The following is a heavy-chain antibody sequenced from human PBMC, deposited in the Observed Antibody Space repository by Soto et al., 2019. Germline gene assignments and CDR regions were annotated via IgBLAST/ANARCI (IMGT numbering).Heavy chain of an antibody. D-gene: IGHD2-21*01. CDR3: ANRAHSIRPDDY. V-gene: IGHV3-53*01. CDR1: GFSVTANY. J-gene: IGHJ4*02. CDR2: IYSGGST. Sequence: GGSLRLSCEVSGFSVTANYMSWVRQAPGKGLEWVSVIYSGGSTYYIDSVKGRFTISRDNSKNTLYLQMNSLRAEDTAVYYCANRAHSIRPDDYWGLGTLVTVSS.